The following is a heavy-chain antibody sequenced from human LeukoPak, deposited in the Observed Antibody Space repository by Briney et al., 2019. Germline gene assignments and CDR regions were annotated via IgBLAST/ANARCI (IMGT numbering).Heavy chain of an antibody. CDR1: GFTFSSYE. Sequence: GGSLRLSCAASGFTFSSYEMNWVRQAPGKGLEGVSYISSSGSTIYYADSAKGRFTISRDNAKNSLYLQMNSLRAEDTAVYYCARDRREMATTYFDYWGQGTLVTVSS. CDR2: ISSSGSTI. D-gene: IGHD5-24*01. J-gene: IGHJ4*02. CDR3: ARDRREMATTYFDY. V-gene: IGHV3-48*03.